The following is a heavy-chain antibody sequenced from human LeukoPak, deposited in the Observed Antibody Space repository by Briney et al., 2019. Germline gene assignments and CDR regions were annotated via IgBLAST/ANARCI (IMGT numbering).Heavy chain of an antibody. D-gene: IGHD2-2*01. CDR3: ARLRARRPCSSTSCYPFHYYYYGMDV. V-gene: IGHV4-34*01. Sequence: PSETLSLTCAVSGGSFSGYYWSWIRQPPGKGLEWIGEISHSGSTNYSPSLKSRVTISVDTSKNQFSLKLSSVTAADTAVYYCARLRARRPCSSTSCYPFHYYYYGMDVWGQGTTVTVSS. CDR1: GGSFSGYY. CDR2: ISHSGST. J-gene: IGHJ6*02.